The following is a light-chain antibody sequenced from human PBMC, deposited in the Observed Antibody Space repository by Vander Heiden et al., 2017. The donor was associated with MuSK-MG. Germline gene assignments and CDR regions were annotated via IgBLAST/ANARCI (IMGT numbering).Light chain of an antibody. CDR2: EVS. CDR3: SSYAGSNNYV. V-gene: IGLV2-8*01. Sequence: ALTQPPSASGSPAQTVTISCTGTSSDFGGYNYVSGYQQHPGKAPKLMIYEVSKRPSGVPDRFSGSKSGNTASLTVSGLQAEDEADYYCSSYAGSNNYVFGTGTKVTVL. J-gene: IGLJ1*01. CDR1: SSDFGGYNY.